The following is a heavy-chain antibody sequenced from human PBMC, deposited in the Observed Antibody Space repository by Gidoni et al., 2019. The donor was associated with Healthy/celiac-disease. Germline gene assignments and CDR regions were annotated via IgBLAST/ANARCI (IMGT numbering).Heavy chain of an antibody. D-gene: IGHD3-9*01. CDR1: GFTFRNAW. Sequence: EVQLVESGGGLVKPGGSLRLSCAASGFTFRNAWLIWVRQAPGKGLEWVGRIKSKTDGGTTDYAAPVKGRFTISRDDSKNTLYLQMNSLKTEDTAVYYCTTDDTYYDILTGYFTFDYWGQGTLVTVSS. V-gene: IGHV3-15*01. CDR2: IKSKTDGGTT. J-gene: IGHJ4*02. CDR3: TTDDTYYDILTGYFTFDY.